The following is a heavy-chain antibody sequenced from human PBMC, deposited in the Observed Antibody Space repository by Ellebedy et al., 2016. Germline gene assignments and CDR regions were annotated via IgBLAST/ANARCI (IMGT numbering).Heavy chain of an antibody. CDR2: IWYDGSNK. D-gene: IGHD3-9*01. Sequence: GESLKISXAASGFTFSSYGMHWVRQAPGKGLEWVAVIWYDGSNKYYADSVKGRFTFSRDNSKNTLYLQMNSLRAEDTAVYYCARANKPARRRYFDWLLSLDYWGQGTLVTVSS. CDR1: GFTFSSYG. J-gene: IGHJ4*02. CDR3: ARANKPARRRYFDWLLSLDY. V-gene: IGHV3-33*01.